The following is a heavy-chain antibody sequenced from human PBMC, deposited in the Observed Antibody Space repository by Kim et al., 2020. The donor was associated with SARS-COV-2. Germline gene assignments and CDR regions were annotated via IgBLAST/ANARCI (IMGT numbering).Heavy chain of an antibody. CDR2: IYSGGST. V-gene: IGHV3-53*01. CDR1: GFTVSSNY. CDR3: ARDLGDYGMDV. D-gene: IGHD3-16*01. J-gene: IGHJ6*02. Sequence: LSLTCAASGFTVSSNYMSWVRQAPGKGLEWVSVIYSGGSTYYADSVKGRFTISRDNSKNTLYLQMNSLRAEDTAVYYFARDLGDYGMDVWGQGTTVT.